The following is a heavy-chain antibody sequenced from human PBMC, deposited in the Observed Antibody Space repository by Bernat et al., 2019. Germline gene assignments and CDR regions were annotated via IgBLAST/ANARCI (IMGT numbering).Heavy chain of an antibody. CDR2: ISYDGSNK. Sequence: QVQLVESGGGVVQPGRSLRLSCAASGFTFSSYAMHWVRQAPGKGLEWVAVISYDGSNKYYADSVKGRFTISRDNSKNTLYLQMNSLRAEDTAVYYCARVNIVATLKSPHAYYFDYWGQGTLVTVSS. V-gene: IGHV3-30*01. D-gene: IGHD5-12*01. CDR3: ARVNIVATLKSPHAYYFDY. J-gene: IGHJ4*02. CDR1: GFTFSSYA.